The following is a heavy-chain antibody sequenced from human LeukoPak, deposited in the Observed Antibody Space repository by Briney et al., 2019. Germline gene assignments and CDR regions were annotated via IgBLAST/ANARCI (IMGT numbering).Heavy chain of an antibody. CDR2: INTNSGGT. Sequence: GASVKVSCKASGYTFTGYYMHWVRQAPGQGLEWMGWINTNSGGTNYAQKFQGRVTMTRDTSISTAYMELSRLRSDDTAVYYCARDPLPHYYGSGNLDYWGQGTLVTVSS. V-gene: IGHV1-2*02. CDR1: GYTFTGYY. J-gene: IGHJ4*02. CDR3: ARDPLPHYYGSGNLDY. D-gene: IGHD3-10*01.